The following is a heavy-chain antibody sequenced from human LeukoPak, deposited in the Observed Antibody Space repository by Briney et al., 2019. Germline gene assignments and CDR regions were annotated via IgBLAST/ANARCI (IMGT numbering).Heavy chain of an antibody. CDR3: ASYYGSGSYYPPDV. CDR1: GFTVSSNY. Sequence: GGSLRLSCAASGFTVSSNYMSWVRQAPGKGLEWVSVIYSGGSTYYADSVKGRFTISRDNSKNTLYLQVNSLRAEDTAVYYCASYYGSGSYYPPDVWGQGTTVTVSS. D-gene: IGHD3-10*01. V-gene: IGHV3-66*01. CDR2: IYSGGST. J-gene: IGHJ6*02.